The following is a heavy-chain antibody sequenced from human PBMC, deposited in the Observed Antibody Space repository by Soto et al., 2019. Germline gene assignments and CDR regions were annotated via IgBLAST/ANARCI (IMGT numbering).Heavy chain of an antibody. CDR3: SNRGGTRESFDY. CDR1: GFSLSPSGVS. CDR2: IYWNDDK. V-gene: IGHV2-5*01. Sequence: ESGPTLVHPTQTLTLTCPYSGFSLSPSGVSVGWIRQPPGKALEWLAFIYWNDDKSYSPSLKSRLTVTKDNSKQQVVLTMTNMDPADTARACCSNRGGTRESFDYWGQGTLVTVSS. D-gene: IGHD2-15*01. J-gene: IGHJ4*02.